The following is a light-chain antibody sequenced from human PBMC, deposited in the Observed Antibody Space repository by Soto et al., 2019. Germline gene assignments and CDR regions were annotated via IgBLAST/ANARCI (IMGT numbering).Light chain of an antibody. V-gene: IGKV1-5*01. Sequence: DIQMTQSPSTLSASVGDRVTITCRASQSISSWLVWYQQKPGKAPKLLIYDASSLESGVPSRFSGSGSGTEFTLTISSLQPDDFTTYYCQQYNSYTFGQRTKLEIK. CDR3: QQYNSYT. CDR1: QSISSW. CDR2: DAS. J-gene: IGKJ2*01.